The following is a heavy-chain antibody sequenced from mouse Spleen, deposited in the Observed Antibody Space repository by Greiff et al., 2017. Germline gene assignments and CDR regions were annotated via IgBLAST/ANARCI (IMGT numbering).Heavy chain of an antibody. V-gene: IGHV1-81*01. Sequence: QVQLQQPGAELVKPGASVKLSCKASGYTFTSYWMHWVKQRTGQGLEWIGEIYPRSGNTYYNEKFKGKATLTADKSSSTAYMELRSLTSEDSAVYFCARENYDYDPSYFDYWGQGTTLTVSS. CDR1: GYTFTSYW. CDR2: IYPRSGNT. CDR3: ARENYDYDPSYFDY. D-gene: IGHD2-4*01. J-gene: IGHJ2*01.